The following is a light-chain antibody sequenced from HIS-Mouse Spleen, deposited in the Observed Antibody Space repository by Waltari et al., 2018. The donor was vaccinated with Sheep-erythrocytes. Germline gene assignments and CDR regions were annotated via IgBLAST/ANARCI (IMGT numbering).Light chain of an antibody. J-gene: IGLJ1*01. CDR2: DVS. CDR1: SSDVGGYNY. Sequence: QSALTQPRTVSGSPGQSVTISCTGTSSDVGGYNYVSWYQQHPGKAPKLMIYDVSKRPSGVPDRFSGSKSGNTASLTISGLQAEDEADYYCCSYAGSYTHVSATGTKVTVL. V-gene: IGLV2-11*01. CDR3: CSYAGSYTHV.